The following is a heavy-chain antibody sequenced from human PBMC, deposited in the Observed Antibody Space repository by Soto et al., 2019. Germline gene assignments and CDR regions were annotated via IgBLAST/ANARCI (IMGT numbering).Heavy chain of an antibody. CDR1: GFTFSSYA. CDR3: RPDTGGWYPVDY. D-gene: IGHD6-19*01. V-gene: IGHV3-23*01. CDR2: ISGSGGST. J-gene: IGHJ4*02. Sequence: PGGSLRLSCAASGFTFSSYAMSWVRQAPGKGLEWVSAISGSGGSTYYADSVKGRFTISRDNSKNTLYLQMNSLRAEDTAVYYCRPDTGGWYPVDYWGQGTLVTVSS.